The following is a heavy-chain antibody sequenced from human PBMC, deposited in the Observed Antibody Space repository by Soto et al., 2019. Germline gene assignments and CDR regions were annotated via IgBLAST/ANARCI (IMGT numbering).Heavy chain of an antibody. CDR3: TRHRGYSSGYWGQDF. D-gene: IGHD5-12*01. CDR1: GGAFGSYA. V-gene: IGHV1-69*13. CDR2: IIPMFDST. Sequence: SVKVSCKASGGAFGSYAINWVRQAPGQGLEWMGGIIPMFDSTNYAQRFQGRVTVTADESTSTVYLELTRLRSEDTAMYYCTRHRGYSSGYWGQDFWGQGTLVTVSS. J-gene: IGHJ4*02.